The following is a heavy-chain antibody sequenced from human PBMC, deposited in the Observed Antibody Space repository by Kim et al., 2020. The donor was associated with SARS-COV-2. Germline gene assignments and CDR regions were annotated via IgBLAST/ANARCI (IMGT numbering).Heavy chain of an antibody. CDR3: GKRGYCGNRLSWYHYF. J-gene: IGHJ4*01. Sequence: GGSLRLSCAASGFTFSKYGMAWVRQAPGRGLEWVSTIGGGVGNTFYADSVKGRFTISRDNSKNMLYLQMTSLRAEDTAFYFCGKRGYCGNRLSWYHYF. D-gene: IGHD2-21*01. V-gene: IGHV3-23*01. CDR1: GFTFSKYG. CDR2: IGGGVGNT.